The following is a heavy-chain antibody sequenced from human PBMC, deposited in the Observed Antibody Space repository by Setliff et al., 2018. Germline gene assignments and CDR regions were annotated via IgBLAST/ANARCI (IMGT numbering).Heavy chain of an antibody. CDR3: TITHYYGSGSPYYLDY. CDR1: GFTLGDYA. J-gene: IGHJ4*02. CDR2: IRNVPYGGTT. V-gene: IGHV3-49*04. D-gene: IGHD3-10*01. Sequence: GGSLRLSCRTSGFTLGDYAMSWVRQAPGKGLEWIGFIRNVPYGGTTEFAASVRGRIAISRDDSKDVAYLQMNNLKTEDTGVYYCTITHYYGSGSPYYLDYWGQGTPVTVS.